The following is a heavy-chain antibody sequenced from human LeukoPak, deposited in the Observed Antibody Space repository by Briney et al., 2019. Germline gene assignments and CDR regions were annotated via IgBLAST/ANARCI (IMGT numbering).Heavy chain of an antibody. D-gene: IGHD6-13*01. V-gene: IGHV3-21*01. Sequence: GGSLRLSCAASGFTLRSYAMSWVRQAPGKGLEWVSSISSSSSYIYYADSVKGRFTISRDNAKNSLYLQMNSLRAEDTAVYYCASPVRYSSSWSSFDYWGQGTLVTVSS. J-gene: IGHJ4*02. CDR2: ISSSSSYI. CDR3: ASPVRYSSSWSSFDY. CDR1: GFTLRSYA.